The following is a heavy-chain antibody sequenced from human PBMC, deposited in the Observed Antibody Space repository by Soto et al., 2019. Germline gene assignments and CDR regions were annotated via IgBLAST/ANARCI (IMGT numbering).Heavy chain of an antibody. J-gene: IGHJ3*02. Sequence: SVKVSCKASGGTFSSYAISWVRQAPGQGLEWMGGIIPIFGTANYAQKFQGRVTITADKSTSTAYMELSSLRSEDTAVYYCARRGWGSSSQPVGGAFDIWGQGTRVT. D-gene: IGHD2-15*01. CDR2: IIPIFGTA. CDR1: GGTFSSYA. V-gene: IGHV1-69*06. CDR3: ARRGWGSSSQPVGGAFDI.